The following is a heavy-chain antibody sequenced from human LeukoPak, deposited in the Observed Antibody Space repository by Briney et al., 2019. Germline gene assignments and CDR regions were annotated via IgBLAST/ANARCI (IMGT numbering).Heavy chain of an antibody. D-gene: IGHD6-19*01. V-gene: IGHV3-23*01. J-gene: IGHJ5*02. Sequence: GGSLRLSCAASGFTFNSYAMSWVRQAPGKGLEWVSTISGSGDRTSYADSVKGRFTISRDNSKNTLFLQMNSLRAEDAAVYYCAKDRIGGIAVAGKGRWFDPWGQGTLVTVSS. CDR1: GFTFNSYA. CDR2: ISGSGDRT. CDR3: AKDRIGGIAVAGKGRWFDP.